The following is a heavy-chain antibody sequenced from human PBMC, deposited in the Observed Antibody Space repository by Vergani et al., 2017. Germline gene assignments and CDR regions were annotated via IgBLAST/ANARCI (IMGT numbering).Heavy chain of an antibody. CDR3: ARDAYGSGHLDY. CDR1: GGPISSYY. J-gene: IGHJ4*02. Sequence: QVQLQESGPGLVKPSETLSLLCTVSGGPISSYYWSWIRQPPGKGLEWIGYIYYSGCTNYNPSLKGRVTMSVDTSKNQFSLKLSSVTAAETAVYYCARDAYGSGHLDYWGQGTLVTVSS. V-gene: IGHV4-59*01. D-gene: IGHD3-10*01. CDR2: IYYSGCT.